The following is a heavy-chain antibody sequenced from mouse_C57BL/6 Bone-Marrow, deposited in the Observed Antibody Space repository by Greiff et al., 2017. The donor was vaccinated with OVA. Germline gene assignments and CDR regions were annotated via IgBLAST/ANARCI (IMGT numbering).Heavy chain of an antibody. Sequence: QVQLQQSGPGLVQPSQSLSITCTVSGFSLTSYGVHWVRQSPGKGLEWLGVIWSGGSTDYNAAFISRLSISKDNSKSQVFFKMNSLQADDTAIYYCARKDNYDYDEGFAYWGQGTLVTVSA. CDR2: IWSGGST. V-gene: IGHV2-2*01. J-gene: IGHJ3*01. CDR3: ARKDNYDYDEGFAY. D-gene: IGHD2-4*01. CDR1: GFSLTSYG.